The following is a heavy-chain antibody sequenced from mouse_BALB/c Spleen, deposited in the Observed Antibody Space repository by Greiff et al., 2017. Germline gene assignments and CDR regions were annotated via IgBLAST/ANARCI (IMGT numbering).Heavy chain of an antibody. CDR3: ARDASYYGNYGSYWYFDG. CDR2: SRNKANDYTT. CDR1: GFTFSDFY. Sequence: EVMLVDSGGGLVQPGGSLRLSCAPSGFTFSDFYMEWVRQPPGKRLEWIAASRNKANDYTTEYSASVKGRFIVSRDTSQSILYLQMNALRAEDTAIYYCARDASYYGNYGSYWYFDGWGAGTTDTVSS. D-gene: IGHD2-1*01. J-gene: IGHJ1*01. V-gene: IGHV7-1*02.